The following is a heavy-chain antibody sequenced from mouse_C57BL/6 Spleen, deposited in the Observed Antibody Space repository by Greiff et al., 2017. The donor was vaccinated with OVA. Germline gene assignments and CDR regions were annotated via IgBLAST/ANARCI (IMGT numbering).Heavy chain of an antibody. CDR1: GYTFTSYW. CDR3: ARKGYDYDDWFAD. Sequence: QVQLQQPGAELVKPGASVKLSCKASGYTFTSYWMQWVKQRPGQGLEWIGEIDPSDSYTNYNQKFKGKATLTVDTSSSTAYMQLSSLTSEDSAVYYCARKGYDYDDWFADWGQGALVTVSA. D-gene: IGHD2-4*01. CDR2: IDPSDSYT. V-gene: IGHV1-50*01. J-gene: IGHJ3*01.